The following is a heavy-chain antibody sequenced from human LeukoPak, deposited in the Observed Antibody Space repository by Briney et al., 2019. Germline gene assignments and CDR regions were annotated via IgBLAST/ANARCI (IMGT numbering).Heavy chain of an antibody. J-gene: IGHJ4*02. D-gene: IGHD3-22*01. CDR1: GGSISSYY. Sequence: SETLSLTCTVSGGSISSYYWSWIRQPPGKGLEWVASIYYSGSANYNPALKSRVTISVDTSKTQFSLKLRSVTAADTAVYYCASPRYYYDSSGYYYWGQGTLVTVSS. CDR3: ASPRYYYDSSGYYY. CDR2: IYYSGSA. V-gene: IGHV4-59*08.